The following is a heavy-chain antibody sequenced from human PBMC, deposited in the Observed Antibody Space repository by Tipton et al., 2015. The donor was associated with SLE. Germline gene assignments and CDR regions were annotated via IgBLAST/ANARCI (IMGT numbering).Heavy chain of an antibody. V-gene: IGHV1-18*01. Sequence: QSGAEVKKPGASVKVSCKASGYTFTSYGISWVRQAPGQGLEWMGWISAYNGNTNYAQKLQGRVTMTTDTSTSTAYMELRSLRSDDTAVYYCASPGYGSSTSCYTRGAFDIWGQGTMVTVSS. CDR3: ASPGYGSSTSCYTRGAFDI. CDR2: ISAYNGNT. J-gene: IGHJ3*02. D-gene: IGHD2-2*02. CDR1: GYTFTSYG.